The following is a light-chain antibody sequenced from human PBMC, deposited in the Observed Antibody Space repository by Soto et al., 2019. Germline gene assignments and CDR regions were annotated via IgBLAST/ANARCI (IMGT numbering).Light chain of an antibody. CDR2: DTS. CDR1: QSIGSY. CDR3: QQYDNLPIT. J-gene: IGKJ5*01. V-gene: IGKV1-33*01. Sequence: DIQMTQSPSSLSSSVGDRVTITCRASQSIGSYLNWYHQEPGKAPNLLIYDTSVLETGFPSRFSGSGSGTYFTFTISSLHPQDIATYYCQQYDNLPITYGQGTR.